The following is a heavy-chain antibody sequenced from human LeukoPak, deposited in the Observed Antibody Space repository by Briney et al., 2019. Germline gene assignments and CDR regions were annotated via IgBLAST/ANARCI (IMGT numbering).Heavy chain of an antibody. Sequence: PSETLPLXCAVYGGSFSGYSWNWIRQPPGRGLEWIGEIDHGGSANYNPSLKSRVTISVDTSKNQFSLRLSSLTAADTAVYYCARVGVLWFGELPRGRFDPWGQGTLVTVSS. D-gene: IGHD3-10*01. CDR2: IDHGGSA. J-gene: IGHJ5*02. CDR1: GGSFSGYS. CDR3: ARVGVLWFGELPRGRFDP. V-gene: IGHV4-34*01.